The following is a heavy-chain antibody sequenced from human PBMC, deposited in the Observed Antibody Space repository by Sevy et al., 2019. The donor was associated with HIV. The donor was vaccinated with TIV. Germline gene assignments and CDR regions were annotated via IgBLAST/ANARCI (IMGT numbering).Heavy chain of an antibody. D-gene: IGHD1-1*01. J-gene: IGHJ1*01. V-gene: IGHV3-30-3*01. CDR2: ISFDATNK. CDR1: GLTFNRYS. Sequence: GGSLRLSCAASGLTFNRYSMHWVRQAPGKGLEWVATISFDATNKHYPDSVKGRFTISRDNFQNSLFLQMDSLRPEDTAVYYCALERLSSDVAEYFQNWGQGTQVTVSS. CDR3: ALERLSSDVAEYFQN.